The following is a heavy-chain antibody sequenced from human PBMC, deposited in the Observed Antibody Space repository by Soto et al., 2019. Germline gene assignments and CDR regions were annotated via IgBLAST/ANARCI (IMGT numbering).Heavy chain of an antibody. Sequence: GGSLRLSCAGSGFTFRNSEMFWVRQAPGKGLEWVSKINYSGSNIYYSKSVKGRFTISRDNAKNSLYLQMNSLTDEDTAIYFCATAALCGADCYFFEYWGPGTLVTVS. CDR1: GFTFRNSE. D-gene: IGHD2-21*02. V-gene: IGHV3-48*03. J-gene: IGHJ4*02. CDR2: INYSGSNI. CDR3: ATAALCGADCYFFEY.